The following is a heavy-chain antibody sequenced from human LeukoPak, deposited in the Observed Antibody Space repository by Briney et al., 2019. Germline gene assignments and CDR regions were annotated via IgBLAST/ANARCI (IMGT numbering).Heavy chain of an antibody. V-gene: IGHV4-4*07. CDR2: IYTSGST. J-gene: IGHJ4*02. Sequence: SSETLSLTCTVSGGSISSYYWSWIRQPAGKGLEWIGRIYTSGSTNYNPSLKSRVTMSVDTSKNQFSLKLSSVTAADTAVYYCARAFRDPLSGSYYFDYWGQGTLVTVSS. D-gene: IGHD1-26*01. CDR1: GGSISSYY. CDR3: ARAFRDPLSGSYYFDY.